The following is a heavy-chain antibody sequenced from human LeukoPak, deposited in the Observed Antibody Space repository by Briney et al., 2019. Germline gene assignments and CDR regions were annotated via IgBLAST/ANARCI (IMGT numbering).Heavy chain of an antibody. Sequence: SETLSLTCAVSGGSFSGYYWSWIRQPPGKGLEWIGEINHSGSTNYTPSLKSRLTISLDLSKNQISLRLSSVTAADTAVYYCASALYDYVDFGYFDLWGRGTLVTVSS. D-gene: IGHD4-17*01. CDR2: INHSGST. CDR3: ASALYDYVDFGYFDL. J-gene: IGHJ2*01. V-gene: IGHV4-34*01. CDR1: GGSFSGYY.